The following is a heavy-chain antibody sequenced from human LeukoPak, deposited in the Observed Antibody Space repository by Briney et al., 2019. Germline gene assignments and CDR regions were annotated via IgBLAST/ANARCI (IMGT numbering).Heavy chain of an antibody. CDR2: ISSSGSTI. V-gene: IGHV3-11*04. CDR1: GFTFSDYY. Sequence: GGSLRLSCAASGFTFSDYYMSWIRQAPGKGLEWVSYISSSGSTIYYADSVKGRFTISRDNAKNSLYLQMNSLRAEDTAVYYCARRGYDGSVYLPFDIWGQGTMVTVSS. D-gene: IGHD3-22*01. J-gene: IGHJ3*02. CDR3: ARRGYDGSVYLPFDI.